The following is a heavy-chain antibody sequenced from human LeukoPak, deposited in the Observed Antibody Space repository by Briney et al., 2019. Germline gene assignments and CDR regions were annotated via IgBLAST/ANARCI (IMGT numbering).Heavy chain of an antibody. J-gene: IGHJ3*02. D-gene: IGHD2-2*01. V-gene: IGHV4-39*07. CDR3: ARSYREMHCSSTSCQPPAFDI. Sequence: NPSETLSLTCTVSGVPISSSSYYWGWIRQSPGKGLQWIGSIYFSGSTYYNPSLKSRVTISSDTSKNQFSLKLSSVSAADTAVYYCARSYREMHCSSTSCQPPAFDIWGQGTMVTVSS. CDR2: IYFSGST. CDR1: GVPISSSSYY.